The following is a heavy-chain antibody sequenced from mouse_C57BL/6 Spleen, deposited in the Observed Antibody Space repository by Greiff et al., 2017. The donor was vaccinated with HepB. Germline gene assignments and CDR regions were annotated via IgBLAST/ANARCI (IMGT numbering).Heavy chain of an antibody. D-gene: IGHD2-3*01. V-gene: IGHV1-15*01. CDR2: IDPETGGT. Sequence: QVQLQQSGAELVRPGASVTLSCKASGYTFTDYEMHWVKQTPVHGLEWIGAIDPETGGTAYNQKFKGKAILTADKSSSTAYMELRSLTSEDSAVYYCTRRDGYFPFGYWGQGTTLTVSS. J-gene: IGHJ2*01. CDR1: GYTFTDYE. CDR3: TRRDGYFPFGY.